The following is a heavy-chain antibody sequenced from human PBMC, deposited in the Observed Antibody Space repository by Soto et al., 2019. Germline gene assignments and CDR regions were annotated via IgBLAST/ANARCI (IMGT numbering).Heavy chain of an antibody. CDR1: GFTFSSYG. Sequence: QVQLVESGGGVVQPGRSLRLSCAASGFTFSSYGMHWVRQAPGKGLEWMAVIWHDGSNQYYVDSVKGRFTISRDNSKNTLYLQMNSLRAEDTAVYNCARDMGHDSTGFSDYWGQGTLVTVSS. D-gene: IGHD3-22*01. CDR2: IWHDGSNQ. V-gene: IGHV3-33*01. CDR3: ARDMGHDSTGFSDY. J-gene: IGHJ4*02.